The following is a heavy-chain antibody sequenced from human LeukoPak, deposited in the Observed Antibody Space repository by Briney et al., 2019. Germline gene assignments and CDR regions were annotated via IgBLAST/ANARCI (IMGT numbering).Heavy chain of an antibody. D-gene: IGHD3-3*01. J-gene: IGHJ4*02. Sequence: ASVKVSCKASGYTFTSYGISWVRQAPRQGLEWMGWISAYNGNTNYAQKLQGRVTMTTDTSTSTAYMELRSLRSDDTAVYYCARDYEDFWSGPNPYFDYWGQGTLVTVSS. CDR1: GYTFTSYG. V-gene: IGHV1-18*01. CDR3: ARDYEDFWSGPNPYFDY. CDR2: ISAYNGNT.